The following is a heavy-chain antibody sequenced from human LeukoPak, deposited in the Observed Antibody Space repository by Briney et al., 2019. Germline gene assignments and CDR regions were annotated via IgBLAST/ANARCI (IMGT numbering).Heavy chain of an antibody. D-gene: IGHD3-22*01. CDR2: INWNGGST. J-gene: IGHJ4*02. V-gene: IGHV3-20*04. CDR1: GFSFDDYG. Sequence: GGSLRLSCAASGFSFDDYGMSWVRQAPGKGLERVSGINWNGGSTGYADSVKGRFTISRDNAKNSLYLQMNSLRAEDTALYYCARKGYYYDSSGYYLPFDYWGQGTLVTVSS. CDR3: ARKGYYYDSSGYYLPFDY.